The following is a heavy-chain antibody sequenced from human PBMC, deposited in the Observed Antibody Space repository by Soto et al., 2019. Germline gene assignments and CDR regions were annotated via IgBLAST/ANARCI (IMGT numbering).Heavy chain of an antibody. J-gene: IGHJ6*02. V-gene: IGHV4-59*01. CDR2: IYYSGST. CDR3: ARVPRLEFHYYGMDV. D-gene: IGHD4-4*01. Sequence: SETLSLTYTVSGGSISSYYWSWIRQPPGKGLEWIGYIYYSGSTNYNPSLKSRVTISVDTSKNQFSLKLSSVTAADTAVYYCARVPRLEFHYYGMDVWGQGTMVTVSS. CDR1: GGSISSYY.